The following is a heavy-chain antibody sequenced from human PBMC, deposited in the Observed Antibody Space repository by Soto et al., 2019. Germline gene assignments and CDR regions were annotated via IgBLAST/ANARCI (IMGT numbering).Heavy chain of an antibody. V-gene: IGHV3-53*01. J-gene: IGHJ5*02. CDR3: ARDTYSSGWYWFDP. Sequence: LRLSCAASGFTVSSNYMSWVRQAPGKGLEWVSVIYSGGSTYYADSVKGRFTISRDNSKNTLYLQMNSLRAEDTAVYYCARDTYSSGWYWFDPWGQGTLVTVSS. CDR2: IYSGGST. CDR1: GFTVSSNY. D-gene: IGHD6-19*01.